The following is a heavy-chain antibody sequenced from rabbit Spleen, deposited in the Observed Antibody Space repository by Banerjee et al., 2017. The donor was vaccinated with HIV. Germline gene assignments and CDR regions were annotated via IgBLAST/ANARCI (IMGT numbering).Heavy chain of an antibody. CDR3: VRDQAGDADYGPYYLNL. D-gene: IGHD2-1*01. J-gene: IGHJ4*01. V-gene: IGHV1S40*01. CDR1: GFSFSSDYY. CDR2: IYVGRGST. Sequence: QSLEESGGDLVKPGASLTLTCTASGFSFSSDYYMCWVRQAPGKGLEWIGCIYVGRGSTHYANWAKGRVTISSHNAQNTLYPQLSSLTVADTATYFCVRDQAGDADYGPYYLNLWGPGTLVTVS.